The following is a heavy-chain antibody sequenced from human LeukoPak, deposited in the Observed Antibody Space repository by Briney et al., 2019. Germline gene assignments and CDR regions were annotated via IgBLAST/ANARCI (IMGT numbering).Heavy chain of an antibody. CDR2: IESKTDGGTT. J-gene: IGHJ4*02. CDR1: GFTVSSYY. V-gene: IGHV3-15*04. Sequence: GGSLRLSCAASGFTVSSYYMSWVRQAPGKGLEWVGRIESKTDGGTTDYAAPVKGRFNISRHDSKNTLYLQMDSLKTEDTAVYYCTTGIGLWGQGTLVTVSS. CDR3: TTGIGL. D-gene: IGHD1-26*01.